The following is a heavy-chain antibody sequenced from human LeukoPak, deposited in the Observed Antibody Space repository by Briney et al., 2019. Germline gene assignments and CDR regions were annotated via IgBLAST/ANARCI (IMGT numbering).Heavy chain of an antibody. J-gene: IGHJ3*02. CDR2: IIPIFGTA. Sequence: ASVKVSCKASGGTFSSYSISWVRQAPGQGLEWMGGIIPIFGTANYAQSFQGGVPITTVQSTSTAYMELRNLKSENTAVYYCASYYCGSWSYYYAFDIWGHGTMVTVSS. CDR1: GGTFSSYS. D-gene: IGHD3-10*01. V-gene: IGHV1-69*05. CDR3: ASYYCGSWSYYYAFDI.